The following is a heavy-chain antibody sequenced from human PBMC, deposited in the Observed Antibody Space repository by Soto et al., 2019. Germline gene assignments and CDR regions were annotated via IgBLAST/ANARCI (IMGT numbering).Heavy chain of an antibody. CDR3: ARVVYYYDSSPLFDY. CDR1: GFTVSSNY. Sequence: PGGSLRLSCAASGFTVSSNYMSWVRQAPGKGLEWVSVIYSGGSTYYADSVKGRFTISRDNSKNTLYLQMNSLRAEDTAVYYCARVVYYYDSSPLFDYWGQGTLVTV. V-gene: IGHV3-53*05. CDR2: IYSGGST. D-gene: IGHD3-22*01. J-gene: IGHJ4*02.